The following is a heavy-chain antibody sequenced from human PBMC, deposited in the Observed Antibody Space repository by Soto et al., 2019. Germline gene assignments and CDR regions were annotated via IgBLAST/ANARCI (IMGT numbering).Heavy chain of an antibody. J-gene: IGHJ5*02. CDR2: IIPIFGTA. CDR3: ARGRGMGATNWFDP. CDR1: GGTFSSYA. D-gene: IGHD1-26*01. Sequence: SVKLSCKASGGTFSSYAISWVRQAPGQGLEWMGGIIPIFGTANYAQKFQGRVTITADESTSTAYMELSSLRSEDTAVYYCARGRGMGATNWFDPWGQGTLVTVSS. V-gene: IGHV1-69*13.